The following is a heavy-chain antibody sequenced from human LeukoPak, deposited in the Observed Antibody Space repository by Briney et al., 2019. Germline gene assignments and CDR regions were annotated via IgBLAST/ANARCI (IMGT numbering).Heavy chain of an antibody. CDR3: ARAGSRWGYSSNWFDP. D-gene: IGHD6-13*01. J-gene: IGHJ5*02. Sequence: ASVKVSCKASGYTFTSYYMHWVRQAPGQGLEWMGIINPSGGSTSYAQKFQGRVTMTRDTSTSTAYMELSSLRSEDTAVYYCARAGSRWGYSSNWFDPWGQGTLVTVSS. V-gene: IGHV1-46*01. CDR1: GYTFTSYY. CDR2: INPSGGST.